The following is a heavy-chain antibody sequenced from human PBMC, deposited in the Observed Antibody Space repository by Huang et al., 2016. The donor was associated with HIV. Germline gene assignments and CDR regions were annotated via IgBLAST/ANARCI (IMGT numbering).Heavy chain of an antibody. V-gene: IGHV1-3*01. Sequence: QVHLVQSGAEVKRPGASVRISCKASGYTFTHHGLHWVRQAPGNRIEWMGGSNAGNGNTKVAQKFQGRVTITKDTSADTANMDVSSLTSEDTAVYYCARERNNWYLNDAYDIWGQGTVVTVSS. CDR3: ARERNNWYLNDAYDI. D-gene: IGHD1-1*01. J-gene: IGHJ3*02. CDR2: SNAGNGNT. CDR1: GYTFTHHG.